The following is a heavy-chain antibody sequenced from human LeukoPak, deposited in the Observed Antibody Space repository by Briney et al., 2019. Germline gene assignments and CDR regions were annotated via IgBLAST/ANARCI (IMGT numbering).Heavy chain of an antibody. CDR1: GYTFTGYF. CDR2: INPNSGGT. D-gene: IGHD5-18*01. Sequence: AASVKVSCKASGYTFTGYFLHWVRQAPGQGLEWMGWINPNSGGTNYAQKFQGRVTMTRDTSISTAYMELSRLRSDDTAVYYCASARGYSYVVDYWGQGTLVTVSS. V-gene: IGHV1-2*02. J-gene: IGHJ4*02. CDR3: ASARGYSYVVDY.